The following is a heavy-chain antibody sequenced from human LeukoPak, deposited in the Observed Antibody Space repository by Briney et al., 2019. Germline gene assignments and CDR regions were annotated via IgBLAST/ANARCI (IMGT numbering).Heavy chain of an antibody. CDR1: GGSFTAYY. J-gene: IGHJ5*02. V-gene: IGHV4-59*10. D-gene: IGHD3-10*01. CDR3: TRDSGTTGEVKFDP. Sequence: SETLSLTCAVYGGSFTAYYWSWIRQPPGKGLEWVGRIYSSGTITYNPSLQSRVTMSVDTSKNEFSLKMSSVTAADTAVYYCTRDSGTTGEVKFDPWGQGTLVAVSS. CDR2: IYSSGTI.